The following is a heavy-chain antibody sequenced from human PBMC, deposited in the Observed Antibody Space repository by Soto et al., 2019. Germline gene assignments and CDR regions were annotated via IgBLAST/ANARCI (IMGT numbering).Heavy chain of an antibody. J-gene: IGHJ5*02. CDR3: ARMATFGSLNWFDH. CDR2: MNPGSGDT. Sequence: XSVKVSCEASGYRFTNNDVSWVRQATGQGLEWMGWMNPGSGDTGYAQKFQGRVTMTRDISIATSYLELSSLRSDDTAIYYCARMATFGSLNWFDHWGQGSLVTVSS. D-gene: IGHD3-16*01. V-gene: IGHV1-8*01. CDR1: GYRFTNND.